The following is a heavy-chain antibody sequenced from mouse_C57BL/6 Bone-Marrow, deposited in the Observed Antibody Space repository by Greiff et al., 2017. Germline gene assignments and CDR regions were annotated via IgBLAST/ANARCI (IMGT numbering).Heavy chain of an antibody. J-gene: IGHJ4*01. CDR2: IYPRSGNT. CDR1: GYTFTSYG. Sequence: VQRVESGAELARPGASVKLSCKASGYTFTSYGISWVKQRTGQGLEWIGEIYPRSGNTYYNEKFKGKATLTADKSSSTAYMELRSLTSEDSAVYFCAEGVSSYEAMYYWGQGTSVTVSS. V-gene: IGHV1-81*01. CDR3: AEGVSSYEAMYY. D-gene: IGHD1-1*01.